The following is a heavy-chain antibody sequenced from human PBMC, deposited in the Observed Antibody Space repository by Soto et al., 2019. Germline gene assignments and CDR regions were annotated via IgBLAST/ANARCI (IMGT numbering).Heavy chain of an antibody. Sequence: EFQLVESGGALVQPGGSLRLSCAGSGFTFGTYSMTWVRQAAGKGLEWIAYISYDSDTIQYADSVKGRFTISRDNAKNSLYLQMNSLKDEDTGVYYCARRYYDYVWSQGPTVNVSS. D-gene: IGHD3-3*01. CDR2: ISYDSDTI. CDR3: ARRYYDYV. CDR1: GFTFGTYS. J-gene: IGHJ6*02. V-gene: IGHV3-48*02.